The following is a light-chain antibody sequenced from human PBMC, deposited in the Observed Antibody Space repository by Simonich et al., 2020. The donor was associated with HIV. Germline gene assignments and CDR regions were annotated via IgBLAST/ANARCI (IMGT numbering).Light chain of an antibody. Sequence: EIVMTQSPATLSVSPGERATLSCRASQSVSNNLAWYKQKPGQAPRLLIYSSSSRATGIPDRFSGSGSGTDFTLTISRLEPEDFAVYYCQQYGSSPLYTFGQGTKLEIK. V-gene: IGKV3-20*01. CDR1: QSVSNN. CDR2: SSS. CDR3: QQYGSSPLYT. J-gene: IGKJ2*01.